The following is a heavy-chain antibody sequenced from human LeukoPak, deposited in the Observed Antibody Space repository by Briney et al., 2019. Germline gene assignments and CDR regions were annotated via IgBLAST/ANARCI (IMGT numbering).Heavy chain of an antibody. D-gene: IGHD3-22*01. CDR2: IKPGGDST. Sequence: ASVKVSCKASGYTFTNYYIHWVRQAPGQGLEWMGVIKPGGDSTSSARIFQGRVYMTSDTSTSTAYMELSSLRSEDTAVYYCASAPGGGVTYYYDSSGFDYWGQGTLVTVSS. V-gene: IGHV1-46*01. J-gene: IGHJ4*02. CDR1: GYTFTNYY. CDR3: ASAPGGGVTYYYDSSGFDY.